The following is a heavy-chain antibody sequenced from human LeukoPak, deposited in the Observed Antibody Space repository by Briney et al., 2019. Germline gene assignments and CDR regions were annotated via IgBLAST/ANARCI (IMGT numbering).Heavy chain of an antibody. CDR3: AKSLPNYYDSSGYSGFDY. D-gene: IGHD3-22*01. J-gene: IGHJ4*02. CDR2: ISGSGGST. CDR1: GFTFSSYA. V-gene: IGHV3-23*01. Sequence: GGSLRLSCAASGFTFSSYAMSWVRQAPGKGLEWVSAISGSGGSTYYADSVKGRFTISRDNSKNTLYLQMNSLRAEDTAVYYCAKSLPNYYDSSGYSGFDYWGQGTLVTVSS.